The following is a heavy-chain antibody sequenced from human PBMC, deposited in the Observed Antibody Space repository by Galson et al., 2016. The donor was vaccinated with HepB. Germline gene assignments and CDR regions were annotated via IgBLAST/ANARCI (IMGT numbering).Heavy chain of an antibody. V-gene: IGHV3-21*01. CDR3: ARGDIVGAIFDY. J-gene: IGHJ4*02. CDR1: GFTFSSYS. CDR2: IISSSSYI. D-gene: IGHD1-26*01. Sequence: SLRLSCAASGFTFSSYSMNWVRQAPGKGLEWVSSIISSSSYIYYADSVKGRFTISRDNAKNPLYLQMNSLRAEDTAVYYCARGDIVGAIFDYWGQGTLVTVSS.